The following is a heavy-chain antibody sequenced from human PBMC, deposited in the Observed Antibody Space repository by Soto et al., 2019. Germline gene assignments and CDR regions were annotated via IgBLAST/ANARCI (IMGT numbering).Heavy chain of an antibody. Sequence: QLQLQESGSGLVKPSQTLSLTCAVSGGSISSGGYSWSWIRQPPGKGLEWIGYIYHSGSTYYNPSLNSRCTISVNRPKNQCSPELSSVTAADTAVYYCAAGGGLPRYYWGQGTLVTVSS. D-gene: IGHD5-12*01. CDR1: GGSISSGGYS. CDR2: IYHSGST. V-gene: IGHV4-30-2*01. J-gene: IGHJ4*02. CDR3: AAGGGLPRYY.